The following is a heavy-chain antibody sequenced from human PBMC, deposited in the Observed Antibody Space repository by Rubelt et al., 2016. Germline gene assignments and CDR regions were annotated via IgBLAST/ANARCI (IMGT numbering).Heavy chain of an antibody. D-gene: IGHD2-15*01. CDR1: GGSVSSTNYY. J-gene: IGHJ6*02. V-gene: IGHV4-39*07. CDR3: ARIRSFYYGMDV. Sequence: QLQLQQSGPGLVKPSETLSLTCTVSGGSVSSTNYYWGWLRQPAGKGLEWIGTTYYSGTTYYNPSLKSRVTMSVDTSKNQFSLELSSVTAVDTAVYYCARIRSFYYGMDVWGQGTTVTVSS. CDR2: TYYSGTT.